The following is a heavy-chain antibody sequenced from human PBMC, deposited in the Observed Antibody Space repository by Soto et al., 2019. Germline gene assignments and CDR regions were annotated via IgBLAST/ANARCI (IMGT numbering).Heavy chain of an antibody. J-gene: IGHJ6*02. Sequence: SVKVSCKASGGTFSSYAISWVRQAPGQGLEWMGGIIPIFGTANYAQKFQGRVTITADESTSTAYMELSSLRSEDTAVYYCARGSVVPAAGGYYYGMDVWGQGTTVTVSS. CDR3: ARGSVVPAAGGYYYGMDV. CDR2: IIPIFGTA. V-gene: IGHV1-69*13. CDR1: GGTFSSYA. D-gene: IGHD2-2*01.